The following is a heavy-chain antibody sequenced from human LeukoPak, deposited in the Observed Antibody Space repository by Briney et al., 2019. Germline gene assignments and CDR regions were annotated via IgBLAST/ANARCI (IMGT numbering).Heavy chain of an antibody. V-gene: IGHV3-30*18. CDR3: AKDPWYSSSPGNHVDV. J-gene: IGHJ6*02. Sequence: PGGSLRLSCAASGFTFSSYGMHWVRQAPGKGLEWVAVISYDGSNKYYADSVKGRFTISRDNSKNTLYLQMNSLRAEDTAVYYCAKDPWYSSSPGNHVDVWGQGTTVTVSS. CDR1: GFTFSSYG. CDR2: ISYDGSNK. D-gene: IGHD6-13*01.